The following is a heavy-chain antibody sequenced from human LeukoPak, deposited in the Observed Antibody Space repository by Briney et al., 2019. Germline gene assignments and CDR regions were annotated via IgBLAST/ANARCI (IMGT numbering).Heavy chain of an antibody. CDR2: IYYSGST. CDR1: GGSFSGYS. Sequence: SETLSLTCAVYGGSFSGYSWSWIRQPPGKGLEWIGYIYYSGSTNYNPSLKSRVTISVDTSKNQFSLKLNSVTAADTAVYYCAREARYGNWFDPWGQGTLVTVSS. D-gene: IGHD1-1*01. J-gene: IGHJ5*02. CDR3: AREARYGNWFDP. V-gene: IGHV4-59*01.